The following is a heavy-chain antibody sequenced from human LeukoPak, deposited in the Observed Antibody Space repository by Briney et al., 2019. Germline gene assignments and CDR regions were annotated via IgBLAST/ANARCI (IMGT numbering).Heavy chain of an antibody. D-gene: IGHD1-26*01. CDR1: GFTFSSYE. Sequence: GGSLRLSCAASGFTFSSYEMNWVRQAPGKGLEWVSYISSSGSTIYYADSVKGRFTISRDNAKNSLYLQMNSLRAEDTAVYYCARGGSYLEFDYWGQGTLVTVSS. CDR2: ISSSGSTI. J-gene: IGHJ4*02. V-gene: IGHV3-48*03. CDR3: ARGGSYLEFDY.